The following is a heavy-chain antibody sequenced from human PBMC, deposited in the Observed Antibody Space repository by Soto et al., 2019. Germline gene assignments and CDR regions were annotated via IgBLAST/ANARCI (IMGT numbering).Heavy chain of an antibody. Sequence: QVQLVQSGAEVKKPGASVKVSCKASGYTFTSYGISWVRQAPGQGLEWMGWISAYNGNTNYAQKLQGRVTMTTDTATSTAYMELRSLRSDDTAVYYCAVGRRRGSSWYRPLDYWGQGTLVTVSS. CDR3: AVGRRRGSSWYRPLDY. J-gene: IGHJ4*02. D-gene: IGHD6-13*01. CDR2: ISAYNGNT. CDR1: GYTFTSYG. V-gene: IGHV1-18*04.